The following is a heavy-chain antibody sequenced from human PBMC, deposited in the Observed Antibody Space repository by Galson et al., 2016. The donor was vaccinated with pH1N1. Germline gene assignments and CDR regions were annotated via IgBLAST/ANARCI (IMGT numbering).Heavy chain of an antibody. CDR1: GFSFSSHW. J-gene: IGHJ4*02. V-gene: IGHV3-74*01. CDR2: IKSDGSRI. D-gene: IGHD6-6*01. CDR3: ARSIAGRDSY. Sequence: SLRLSCAASGFSFSSHWMYWVRQAPGKGLVWVSRIKSDGSRIYYADFVEGRFTISRDNAKNSLYLQMNSLRAEDTAVYYCARSIAGRDSYWGQGTLVTVSS.